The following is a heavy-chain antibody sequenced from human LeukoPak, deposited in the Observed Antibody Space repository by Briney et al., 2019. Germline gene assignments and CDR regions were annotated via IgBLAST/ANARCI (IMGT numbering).Heavy chain of an antibody. V-gene: IGHV1-69*05. J-gene: IGHJ5*02. Sequence: SVKVSCKASGGTFSSYAISWVRQAPGQGLEWMGRIIPIFGTANYAQKFQGRVTITTDESTSTAYMELSSLRSEDTAVYYCARGSDGDGYTYNWFDPWGQGTLVTVSS. CDR3: ARGSDGDGYTYNWFDP. CDR1: GGTFSSYA. CDR2: IIPIFGTA. D-gene: IGHD5-24*01.